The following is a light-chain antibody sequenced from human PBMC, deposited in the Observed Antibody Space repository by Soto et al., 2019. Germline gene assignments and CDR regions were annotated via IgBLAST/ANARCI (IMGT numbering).Light chain of an antibody. CDR2: GAS. CDR3: QQYNNWPPDT. J-gene: IGKJ2*01. Sequence: EIVLTQSPGTLSLSPGERATLSCRASQSVCSSYLAWYQQKPGQAPRLLIFGASSRATGIPDRFRGSGSGTEFTLTITSLQSEDFAVYFCQQYNNWPPDTFGQGTKLEIK. V-gene: IGKV3-20*01. CDR1: QSVCSSY.